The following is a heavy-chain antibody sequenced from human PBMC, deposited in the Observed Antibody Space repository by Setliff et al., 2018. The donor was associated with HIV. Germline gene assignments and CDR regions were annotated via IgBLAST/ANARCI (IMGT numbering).Heavy chain of an antibody. CDR3: ARQVTVVGYFETAAGSFNY. V-gene: IGHV4-59*04. Sequence: SETLSLTCSVSGGSMRNYYWSWIRQPPRKGLEWIGNMYYRGSTYYNPSLKSRVIISVDTSKNQFSLKVRSVTAADTAVYYCARQVTVVGYFETAAGSFNYWGPGTLVTVSS. D-gene: IGHD2-21*01. J-gene: IGHJ4*02. CDR1: GGSMRNYY. CDR2: MYYRGST.